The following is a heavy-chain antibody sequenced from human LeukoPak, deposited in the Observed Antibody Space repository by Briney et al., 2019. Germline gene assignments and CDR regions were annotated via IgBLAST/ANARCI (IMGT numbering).Heavy chain of an antibody. V-gene: IGHV3-48*01. CDR3: ARAKRNGFDI. CDR1: GFTFSSNS. D-gene: IGHD2-8*01. J-gene: IGHJ3*02. CDR2: ISSSSTI. Sequence: GGSLRLSCAASGFTFSSNSMNWVRQAPGKGLEWVSYISSSSTIYHADSVKGRFTISRDNAKNSLYLQMNSLRAEDTAVYYCARAKRNGFDIWGQGTMVTVSS.